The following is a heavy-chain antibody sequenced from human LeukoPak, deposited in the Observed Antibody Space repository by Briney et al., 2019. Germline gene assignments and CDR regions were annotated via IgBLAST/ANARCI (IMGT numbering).Heavy chain of an antibody. V-gene: IGHV1-3*01. CDR1: GYTFTSYA. D-gene: IGHD2-2*02. CDR2: INAGNSNT. CDR3: ARDASIINWFDP. Sequence: ASVKVSCKASGYTFTSYAMHWVRQAPGQRLEWMGWINAGNSNTKYSQKFQGRVTITRDTSASTAYMELSSLRSEDTAVYYCARDASIINWFDPWGQGTLVTVSS. J-gene: IGHJ5*02.